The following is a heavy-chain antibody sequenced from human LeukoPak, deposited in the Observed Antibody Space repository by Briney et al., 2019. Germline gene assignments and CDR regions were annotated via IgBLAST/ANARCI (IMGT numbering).Heavy chain of an antibody. D-gene: IGHD6-13*01. CDR1: GGSMSSYY. V-gene: IGHV4-59*12. J-gene: IGHJ4*02. CDR2: IYYSGST. CDR3: ARAPIAVAGLYYFDY. Sequence: SETLSLTCTVSGGSMSSYYWSWIRQSPGKGLEWIGYIYYSGSTNYNPSLKSRVTISVDTSKNQFSLKLSSVTAADTAVYYCARAPIAVAGLYYFDYWGQGTLVTVSS.